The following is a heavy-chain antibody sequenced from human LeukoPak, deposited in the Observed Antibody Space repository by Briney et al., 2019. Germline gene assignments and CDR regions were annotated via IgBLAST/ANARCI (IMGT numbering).Heavy chain of an antibody. CDR3: ARGIPKYSGTYYYYYYMDV. V-gene: IGHV4-59*01. Sequence: SETLSLTCTVSGGSISSYYWSWIRQPPGKGLEWIGYIYYSGSTSYNPSLKSRVTISVDTSKNQFSLKLSSVTAADTAVYYCARGIPKYSGTYYYYYYMDVWGKGTTVTVSS. D-gene: IGHD5-12*01. CDR1: GGSISSYY. CDR2: IYYSGST. J-gene: IGHJ6*03.